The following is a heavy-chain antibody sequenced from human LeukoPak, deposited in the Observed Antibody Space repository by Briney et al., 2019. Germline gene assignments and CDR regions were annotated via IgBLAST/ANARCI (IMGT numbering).Heavy chain of an antibody. J-gene: IGHJ4*02. CDR2: ISGSGGST. V-gene: IGHV3-23*01. D-gene: IGHD6-13*01. Sequence: GGSLRLSCAASGFTFTSYAMSWVGQAPGKGLEWVSAISGSGGSTYYADSVKGRFTISRDNSKNTLYLHMNSLRAEDTAVYYCAKGKRGAAGTPGDYWGQGTMVTVSS. CDR1: GFTFTSYA. CDR3: AKGKRGAAGTPGDY.